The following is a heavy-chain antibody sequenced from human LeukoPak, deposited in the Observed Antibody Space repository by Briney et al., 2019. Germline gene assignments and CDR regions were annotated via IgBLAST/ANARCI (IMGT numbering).Heavy chain of an antibody. J-gene: IGHJ4*02. V-gene: IGHV3-11*01. CDR1: GFTFSDYY. Sequence: GSLKLSCAASGFTFSDYYMSWIRQAPGKGLEWVSYISSSGSTIHYADSVKGRFTISRDNAKNSLYLQMNSLRAEDTAVYYCARRRYNWNAIDYWGQGTLVTVSS. CDR3: ARRRYNWNAIDY. CDR2: ISSSGSTI. D-gene: IGHD1-20*01.